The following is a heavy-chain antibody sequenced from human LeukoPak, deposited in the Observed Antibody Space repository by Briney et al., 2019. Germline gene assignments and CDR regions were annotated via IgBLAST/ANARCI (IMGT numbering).Heavy chain of an antibody. CDR1: GYTFTGYY. CDR2: INPNSGGT. Sequence: ASVKVSCKASGYTFTGYYMHWVRQAPGQGLEWMGWINPNSGGTNYAQKFQGRVTMTRDTSIRTAYMELSRLRSDDTAVYYCARDEQLVRGYYYYYGMDVWGQGTTVTVSS. J-gene: IGHJ6*02. CDR3: ARDEQLVRGYYYYYGMDV. D-gene: IGHD6-6*01. V-gene: IGHV1-2*02.